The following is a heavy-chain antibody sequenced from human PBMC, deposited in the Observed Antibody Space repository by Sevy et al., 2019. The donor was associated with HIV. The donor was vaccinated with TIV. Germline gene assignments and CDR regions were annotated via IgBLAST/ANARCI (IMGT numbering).Heavy chain of an antibody. CDR1: GYNFTAYW. CDR3: ARHGTTATTMDYFDY. J-gene: IGHJ4*02. D-gene: IGHD1-1*01. CDR2: IYPGDSET. Sequence: GESLKISCKGSGYNFTAYWIAWVHQMTGKGLECMGIIYPGDSETRYSPTFQGQVTISADKSISTAYLQWSSLKASDTAMYYCARHGTTATTMDYFDYWGQGALVTVSS. V-gene: IGHV5-51*07.